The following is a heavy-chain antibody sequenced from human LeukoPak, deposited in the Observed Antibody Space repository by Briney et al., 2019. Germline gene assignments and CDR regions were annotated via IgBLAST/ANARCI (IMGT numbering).Heavy chain of an antibody. CDR2: LYYSGDT. V-gene: IGHV4-39*07. CDR3: ERGGVYSGYAGY. CDR1: GGSISTGTYF. Sequence: SETLSLTCTLSGGSISTGTYFCGWIRQPPGKWLGWIGSLYYSGDTYYQPSLQRRLTMSMETSKSQFSLQLRSVTAPDTAVYYYERGGVYSGYAGYWGQGTLVTVSS. D-gene: IGHD5-12*01. J-gene: IGHJ1*01.